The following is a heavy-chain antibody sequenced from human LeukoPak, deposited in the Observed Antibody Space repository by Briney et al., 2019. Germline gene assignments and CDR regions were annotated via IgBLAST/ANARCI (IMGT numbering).Heavy chain of an antibody. CDR1: GGSISSYY. Sequence: PSETLSLTCTVSGGSISSYYWSWIRQPAGKGLEWIGHVHYSGSTNYNPSLKSRVTISVDMSKNHFSLKLNSVTAADTAVYYCAAETLGYCGSTSCSQHYFDPWGQGTLVTVSS. D-gene: IGHD2-2*01. CDR2: VHYSGST. V-gene: IGHV4-59*01. J-gene: IGHJ5*01. CDR3: AAETLGYCGSTSCSQHYFDP.